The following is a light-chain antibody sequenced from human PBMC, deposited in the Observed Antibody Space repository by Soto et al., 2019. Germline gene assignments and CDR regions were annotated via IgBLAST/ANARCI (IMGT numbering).Light chain of an antibody. J-gene: IGKJ1*01. CDR2: SAS. CDR1: QSVSNN. V-gene: IGKV3-20*01. CDR3: HHFGSLPET. Sequence: ERVMTQSPATLSVSPGERVTLSCRASQSVSNNLAWYQQKPGQPPRLLFYSASSRATGIPDRFSGSGSGTDFTLTISRLEPEDFAVYYCHHFGSLPETFGQGTNVE.